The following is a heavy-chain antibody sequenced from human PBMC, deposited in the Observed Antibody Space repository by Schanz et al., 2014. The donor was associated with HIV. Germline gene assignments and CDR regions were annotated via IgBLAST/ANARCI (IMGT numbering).Heavy chain of an antibody. D-gene: IGHD3-22*01. V-gene: IGHV3-66*01. Sequence: EVQLVESGGRLVKPGESLTLSCITSGFTLNGYSMNWVRQAPGKGLEWVSVMTTNDRIYYAESVKGRFTISRDTSTNTLYLQMSGLRAEDTAVYYCAKDGSLDYDNSGYYATWGQGTLVTVSS. CDR3: AKDGSLDYDNSGYYAT. CDR1: GFTLNGYS. CDR2: MTTNDRI. J-gene: IGHJ4*02.